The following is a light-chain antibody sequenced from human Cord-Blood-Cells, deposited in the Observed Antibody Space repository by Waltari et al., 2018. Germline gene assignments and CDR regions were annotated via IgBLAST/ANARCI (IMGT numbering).Light chain of an antibody. Sequence: QSALTQPASVSGSPGPSIPIPCTGTSSHVGGYNYVSWYQQHPGKAPKLMIYDVSNRPSGVSNRFSGSKSGNTASLTISGLQAEDEADYYRSSYTSSSTLVFGGGTKLTVL. CDR1: SSHVGGYNY. CDR2: DVS. V-gene: IGLV2-14*01. CDR3: SSYTSSSTLV. J-gene: IGLJ3*02.